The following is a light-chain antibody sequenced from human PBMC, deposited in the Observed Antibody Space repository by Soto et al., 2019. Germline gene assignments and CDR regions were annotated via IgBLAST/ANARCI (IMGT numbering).Light chain of an antibody. CDR1: SSNIGAGYD. V-gene: IGLV1-40*01. CDR2: GNN. Sequence: QSLLTQPPSVSGAPGQRVTISCTGSSSNIGAGYDVHWYKQLPGTAPKLLIFGNNNRPSGVPDRFSGSKFGPSASLAITGLQDDDEADYYCQSYDRSLSGTVLGGGTKLTVL. J-gene: IGLJ3*02. CDR3: QSYDRSLSGTV.